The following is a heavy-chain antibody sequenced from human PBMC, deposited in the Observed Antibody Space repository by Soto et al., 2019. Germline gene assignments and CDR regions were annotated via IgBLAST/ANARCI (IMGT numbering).Heavy chain of an antibody. CDR2: IWYDGSNK. Sequence: QVQLVESGGGVVQPGRSLRLSCAASGFTFSSYGMHWVRQDPGKGLEWVAVIWYDGSNKYYADSVKGRFTISRDNSKNTLYLQMNSLRAEDTAVYYCASWAVGAFDIWGQGTMVTVSS. CDR1: GFTFSSYG. V-gene: IGHV3-33*01. CDR3: ASWAVGAFDI. J-gene: IGHJ3*02. D-gene: IGHD1-26*01.